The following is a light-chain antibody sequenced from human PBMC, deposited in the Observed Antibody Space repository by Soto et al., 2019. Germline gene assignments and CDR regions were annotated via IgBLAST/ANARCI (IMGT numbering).Light chain of an antibody. CDR3: HQYSNWPPWT. Sequence: EIVMTQSPATLSVSPGERATLSCRASESVSSNLAWYQHKLGQAPRLLIYGASTRATGIPARFSGSGSGTQFTLTISSLQSEDFAVYYCHQYSNWPPWTFGQGTKVEIK. V-gene: IGKV3-15*01. CDR2: GAS. J-gene: IGKJ1*01. CDR1: ESVSSN.